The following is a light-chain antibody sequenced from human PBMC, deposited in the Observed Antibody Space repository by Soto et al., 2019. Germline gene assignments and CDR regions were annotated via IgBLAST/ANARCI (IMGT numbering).Light chain of an antibody. Sequence: QSVLTQPASVSGSPGQSITISWTGSSSDVGGYNYVSWYQQHPGKAPKLMIYEVSNRPSGVSNRFSGSKSGDTASLTISGLQAEDEADYYCCSFTPSSTWVFGGGTQLTVL. CDR3: CSFTPSSTWV. CDR1: SSDVGGYNY. V-gene: IGLV2-14*01. CDR2: EVS. J-gene: IGLJ3*02.